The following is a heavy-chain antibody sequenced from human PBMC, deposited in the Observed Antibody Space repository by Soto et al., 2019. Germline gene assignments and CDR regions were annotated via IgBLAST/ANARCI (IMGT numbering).Heavy chain of an antibody. J-gene: IGHJ4*02. V-gene: IGHV4-4*02. D-gene: IGHD1-1*01. Sequence: QVQLQESGPGLVKPSGTLPLTCTVSGVSISSHDWWTWVRQPPGKGLEWIGESHQSGNTNYNSSLESRVAISVDKSKNQFSLHLTSVTVADTAMYYCATRDNNKFYWGQGTLVTVSS. CDR3: ATRDNNKFY. CDR1: GVSISSHDW. CDR2: SHQSGNT.